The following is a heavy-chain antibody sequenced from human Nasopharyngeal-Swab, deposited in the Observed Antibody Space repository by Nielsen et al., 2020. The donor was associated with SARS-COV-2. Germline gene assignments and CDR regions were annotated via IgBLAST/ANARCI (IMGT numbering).Heavy chain of an antibody. CDR1: RFTFSDYY. CDR2: ISGSGGTI. J-gene: IGHJ4*02. Sequence: GGSLRLSCAASRFTFSDYYMSWIRQAPGKGLEYISYISGSGGTIYYGDSMKGRFTISRDNAKNSLYLQMNSLRAEDTAVYYCARDRANWDFDYWGQGTLVTVSS. CDR3: ARDRANWDFDY. D-gene: IGHD7-27*01. V-gene: IGHV3-11*04.